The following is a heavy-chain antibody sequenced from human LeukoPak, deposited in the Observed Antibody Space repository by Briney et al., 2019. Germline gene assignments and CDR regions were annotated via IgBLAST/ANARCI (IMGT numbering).Heavy chain of an antibody. J-gene: IGHJ6*02. CDR3: ARDFGPYGMDV. D-gene: IGHD3/OR15-3a*01. V-gene: IGHV3-74*01. CDR2: INSDGSTT. CDR1: GFTFRSYE. Sequence: GGSLRLSCAASGFTFRSYEMNWGRQAPGTGLVWVSRINSDGSTTNYADSVKGRFTISRDNAMSTLYLQMNSLRAEDTAVYYCARDFGPYGMDVWGQGTTVTVSS.